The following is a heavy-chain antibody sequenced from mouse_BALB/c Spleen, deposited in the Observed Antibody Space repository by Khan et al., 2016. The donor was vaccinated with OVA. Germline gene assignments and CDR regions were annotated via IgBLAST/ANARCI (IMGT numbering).Heavy chain of an antibody. CDR1: GYTFINYW. J-gene: IGHJ2*01. D-gene: IGHD1-1*01. CDR3: ARRGLRWDFDY. CDR2: INPSTGYT. V-gene: IGHV1-7*01. Sequence: VQLQQAGAELAKPGASVKMSCKASGYTFINYWILWIKQRPGQGLEWIGYINPSTGYTEYNQNFKDKATLTADKSSSKAYMQLSSLTSEDSTVYYCARRGLRWDFDYWGQGTTLTVSS.